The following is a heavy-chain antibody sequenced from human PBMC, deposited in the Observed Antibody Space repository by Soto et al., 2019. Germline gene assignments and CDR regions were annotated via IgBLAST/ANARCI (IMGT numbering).Heavy chain of an antibody. CDR3: ARGIPGHYGVDV. CDR2: IKSDGSNT. Sequence: EVQLVESGGALVQPRGSLGLSCEASGFDINTYWMNWVRQGPGKGLVWVSRIKSDGSNTDYADSVKGRFTISRDNAKNTLYLQLHSLRAEDTAVYYCARGIPGHYGVDVWGQGTTVTVSS. D-gene: IGHD6-13*01. J-gene: IGHJ6*02. CDR1: GFDINTYW. V-gene: IGHV3-74*01.